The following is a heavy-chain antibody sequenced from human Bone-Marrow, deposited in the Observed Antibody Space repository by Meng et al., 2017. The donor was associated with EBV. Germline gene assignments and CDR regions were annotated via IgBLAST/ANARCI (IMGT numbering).Heavy chain of an antibody. V-gene: IGHV1-69*01. J-gene: IGHJ4*02. Sequence: QWQWLQSGAEVKKPGSSVKVSCRTSGGTFRSDAVSWVRQAPGQGLEWMGGLIPMVGAPHYAQKFQGRVIIIADESTSTHSMELNSLRSEDTAMYYCASESGRGFTPDYWGQGTLVTVSS. D-gene: IGHD3-10*01. CDR3: ASESGRGFTPDY. CDR2: LIPMVGAP. CDR1: GGTFRSDA.